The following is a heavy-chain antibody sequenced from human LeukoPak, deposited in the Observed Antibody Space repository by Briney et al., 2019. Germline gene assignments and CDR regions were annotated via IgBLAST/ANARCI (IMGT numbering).Heavy chain of an antibody. J-gene: IGHJ4*02. CDR2: IKHDGSEK. CDR1: GFTLRSYW. CDR3: TRDEA. Sequence: GGSLRLSYAASGFTLRSYWMSWVRQAPGKGLEWVANIKHDGSEKYYVDSVKGRFTISRDNAKNSLYLQMNSLRAEDTAVYYCTRDEAWGQGTLVTVSS. V-gene: IGHV3-7*05.